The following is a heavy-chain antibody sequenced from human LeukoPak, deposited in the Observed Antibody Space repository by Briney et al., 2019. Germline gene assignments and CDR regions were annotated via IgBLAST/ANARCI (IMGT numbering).Heavy chain of an antibody. Sequence: GGSLRLSCAASGFTFSSYWMSWVRQAPGKGLEWVANIKQDGSEKYYVDSVKGRFTISRDNAKNSLYLQMNSLRAEDTAVYYCARVVSLIVVVIDAVDIWGQGTMVTVSS. J-gene: IGHJ3*02. D-gene: IGHD3-22*01. V-gene: IGHV3-7*01. CDR1: GFTFSSYW. CDR2: IKQDGSEK. CDR3: ARVVSLIVVVIDAVDI.